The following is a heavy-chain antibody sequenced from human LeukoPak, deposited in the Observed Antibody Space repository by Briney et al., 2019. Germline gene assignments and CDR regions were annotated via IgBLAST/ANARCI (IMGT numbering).Heavy chain of an antibody. J-gene: IGHJ4*02. Sequence: SVTLSLTCAGCVYSIRRGYDLGGIRRPAGKALEWIGSIYHSARTYYNTSLKRRVTLSVDTSKHQFSLKLRSVPAAETAVYSCASRPNRAPFKYWGQGTPATVSS. V-gene: IGHV4-38-2*01. D-gene: IGHD1-14*01. CDR3: ASRPNRAPFKY. CDR2: IYHSART. CDR1: VYSIRRGYD.